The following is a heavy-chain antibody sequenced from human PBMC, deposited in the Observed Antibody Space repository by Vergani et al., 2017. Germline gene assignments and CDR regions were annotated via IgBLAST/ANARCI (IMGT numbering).Heavy chain of an antibody. V-gene: IGHV3-74*01. D-gene: IGHD3-10*01. CDR1: GFTFSNYW. J-gene: IGHJ4*02. CDR3: AKQYFVSGNYLFDY. Sequence: VQLVESGGGLVQPGGSLRLSCTASGFTFSNYWMQWVRQAPGKGLMWVSRINSDGDSTSYADSVKGRFTISRDNSKNMLFLQMNNLRTEDTAIYHCAKQYFVSGNYLFDYWGQGTLVTVSS. CDR2: INSDGDST.